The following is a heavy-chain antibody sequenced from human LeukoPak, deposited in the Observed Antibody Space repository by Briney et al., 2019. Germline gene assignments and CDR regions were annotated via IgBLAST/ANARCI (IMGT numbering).Heavy chain of an antibody. CDR3: AKDRVTYSYYFDY. CDR2: MSYDGSHK. CDR1: GFTFSNYG. V-gene: IGHV3-30*18. J-gene: IGHJ4*02. D-gene: IGHD4-11*01. Sequence: PGXXLXLSCAASGFTFSNYGMHWVRQAPGKGLEWVAIMSYDGSHKYYRDSVKGRFTISRDNSKNTLYLQMNSLRAEDTAVYYCAKDRVTYSYYFDYWGQGTLVTVSS.